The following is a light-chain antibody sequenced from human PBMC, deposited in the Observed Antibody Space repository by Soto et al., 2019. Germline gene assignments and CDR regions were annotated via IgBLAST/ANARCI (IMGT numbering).Light chain of an antibody. CDR3: QQYGSSPQT. CDR2: GAS. V-gene: IGKV3-20*01. Sequence: EIVLTQSPGTLSLSPGERATLSCRASQSVSSSYLAWYQQKPGQAPRLLIYGASRRATGIPDRFSGSGSGTDFTLTSSRLEPEDFAVYYCQQYGSSPQTFGQGTQVEIK. CDR1: QSVSSSY. J-gene: IGKJ1*01.